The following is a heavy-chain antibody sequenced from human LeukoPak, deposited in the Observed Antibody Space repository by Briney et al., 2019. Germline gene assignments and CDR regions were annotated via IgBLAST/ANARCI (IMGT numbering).Heavy chain of an antibody. J-gene: IGHJ4*02. V-gene: IGHV3-23*01. CDR2: ISDSGVST. Sequence: GGSLRLSCAASGFTFSSFAMSWVRQAPGKGLEWVSSISDSGVSTNYADSVKGRFTISRDKAKKTLYLVVNSLRAEDTAVYYCAKKVRVYSGSYYDYWGQGALVTVCS. D-gene: IGHD4-23*01. CDR3: AKKVRVYSGSYYDY. CDR1: GFTFSSFA.